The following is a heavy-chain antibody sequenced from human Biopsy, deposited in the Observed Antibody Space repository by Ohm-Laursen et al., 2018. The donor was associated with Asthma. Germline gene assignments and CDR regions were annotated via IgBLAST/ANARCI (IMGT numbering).Heavy chain of an antibody. J-gene: IGHJ4*02. D-gene: IGHD3-3*01. Sequence: SQTLSLTCSVSYGSITSGGYYWTWIRQHPGKGLEWIGFIYYSGSTYYNPSLKNRVSISIDTSKNQFSLKLSSVTAEDTAVYFCARGGFCSGVTCFPFDHWGQGTRVSVSS. V-gene: IGHV4-31*03. CDR2: IYYSGST. CDR3: ARGGFCSGVTCFPFDH. CDR1: YGSITSGGYY.